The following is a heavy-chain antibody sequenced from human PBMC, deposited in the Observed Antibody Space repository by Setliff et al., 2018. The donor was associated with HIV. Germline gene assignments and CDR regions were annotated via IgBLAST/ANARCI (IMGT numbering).Heavy chain of an antibody. CDR3: ARGALSLTMTKLLYFFVF. Sequence: PSETLSLTCAVYGGSFTGYYWTWIRQTPGKGLEWIGEINHSGNTNYNPSLKSRLTISIDTSKKHFSLNLRSVTAADTAVYYCARGALSLTMTKLLYFFVFWGQGTLVTVSS. CDR1: GGSFTGYY. V-gene: IGHV4-34*01. D-gene: IGHD3-22*01. CDR2: INHSGNT. J-gene: IGHJ4*02.